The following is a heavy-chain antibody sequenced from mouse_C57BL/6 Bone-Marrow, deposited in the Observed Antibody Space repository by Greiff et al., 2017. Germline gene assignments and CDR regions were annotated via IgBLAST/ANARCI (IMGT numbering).Heavy chain of an antibody. V-gene: IGHV5-4*01. Sequence: EVQLVESGGGLVKPGGSLKLSCAASGFTFSSYAMSWVRQTPEKRLEWVATISDGGSYTYYPDNVKGRFTIYRDNAKNNLYLQMSHLKSEDTAMYYCARDYYGSSSFDYWGQGTTLTVSS. CDR3: ARDYYGSSSFDY. CDR1: GFTFSSYA. CDR2: ISDGGSYT. D-gene: IGHD1-1*01. J-gene: IGHJ2*01.